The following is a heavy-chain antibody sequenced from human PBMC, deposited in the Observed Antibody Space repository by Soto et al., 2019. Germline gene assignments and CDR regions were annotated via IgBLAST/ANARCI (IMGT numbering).Heavy chain of an antibody. Sequence: EAQLVESGGGLVQPGRSLRLSCAGSGFIFDDFAIHWVRQAPGKGLEWVSGISWNSDSIGYADSGKARFTISRDNAKNALYLQMNSLRVEDTALYYCTKVGGLYDFWSGPLHFDLWGQGTLVTVSS. J-gene: IGHJ4*02. V-gene: IGHV3-9*01. CDR1: GFIFDDFA. D-gene: IGHD3-3*01. CDR2: ISWNSDSI. CDR3: TKVGGLYDFWSGPLHFDL.